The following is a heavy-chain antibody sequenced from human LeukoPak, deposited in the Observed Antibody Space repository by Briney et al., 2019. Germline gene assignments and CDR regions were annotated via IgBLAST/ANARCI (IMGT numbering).Heavy chain of an antibody. D-gene: IGHD1-1*01. CDR2: IKRDGSEK. CDR1: GFIFSSYW. Sequence: GGSLRLSCAASGFIFSSYWMSWVRQAPGKGLEWVANIKRDGSEKYYVDSEKGRFTISRDNAKNSLYLQMNSLRAEDTAVYYCARYKNYYGMDVWGQGTTVTVSS. CDR3: ARYKNYYGMDV. V-gene: IGHV3-7*01. J-gene: IGHJ6*02.